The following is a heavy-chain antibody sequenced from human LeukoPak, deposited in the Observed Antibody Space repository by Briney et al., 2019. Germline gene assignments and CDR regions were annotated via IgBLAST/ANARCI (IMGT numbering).Heavy chain of an antibody. J-gene: IGHJ5*02. CDR1: GYTFTSYY. D-gene: IGHD2-2*01. CDR3: AREVVVVPAAIYNWFDP. Sequence: ASVKVSCKASGYTFTSYYMHWVRQAPGRGLEWMGIINPSGGSTSYAQKFQGRVTMTRDTSTSTVYMELSSLRSEDTAVYYCAREVVVVPAAIYNWFDPWGQGTLVTVSS. CDR2: INPSGGST. V-gene: IGHV1-46*01.